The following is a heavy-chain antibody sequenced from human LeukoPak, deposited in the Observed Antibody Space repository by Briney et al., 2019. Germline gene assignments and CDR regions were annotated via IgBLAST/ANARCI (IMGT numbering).Heavy chain of an antibody. CDR2: IMPIFGSA. CDR1: GGTFSSYA. Sequence: SVKVSCKASGGTFSSYAINWVRQAPGQGLEWMGGIMPIFGSANYAQKFQGRLTITADESTSTAYMDLSSLRSEDTALYYCASASTVTTEGHGAFDIWGQGTMVTVSS. V-gene: IGHV1-69*13. D-gene: IGHD4-17*01. CDR3: ASASTVTTEGHGAFDI. J-gene: IGHJ3*02.